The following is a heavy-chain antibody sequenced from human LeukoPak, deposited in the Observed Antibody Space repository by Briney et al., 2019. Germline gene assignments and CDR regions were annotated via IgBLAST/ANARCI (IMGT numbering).Heavy chain of an antibody. CDR1: GFTFRSYS. CDR3: ARAAPYYYDSSGYSAFDS. CDR2: ISSTSSTI. D-gene: IGHD3-22*01. V-gene: IGHV3-48*02. Sequence: SGGSLRLSCAASGFTFRSYSMHWVRQAPGKGLEWVSYISSTSSTIYHADSVKGRFTISRDNAKNSLYLQMNSLRDEDTAVYYCARAAPYYYDSSGYSAFDSWGQGTMVTVSA. J-gene: IGHJ3*02.